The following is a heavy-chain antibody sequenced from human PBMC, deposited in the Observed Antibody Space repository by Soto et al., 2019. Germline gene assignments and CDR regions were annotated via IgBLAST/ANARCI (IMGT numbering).Heavy chain of an antibody. J-gene: IGHJ4*02. CDR1: GFTFSNYG. V-gene: IGHV3-33*01. Sequence: QVQLVESGGGVVQPGWSLRLSCAASGFTFSNYGIHWVRQAPGKGLEWVSFIWYDGGNKYYAESVKGRFTISRDNSKNTLFLQMNSLRAEDTAVYYCARDGDVNTGFGKDYWGQGTLVTVSS. CDR2: IWYDGGNK. CDR3: ARDGDVNTGFGKDY. D-gene: IGHD3-16*01.